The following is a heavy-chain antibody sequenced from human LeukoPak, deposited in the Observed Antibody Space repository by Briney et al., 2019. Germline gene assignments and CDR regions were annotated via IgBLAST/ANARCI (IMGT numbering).Heavy chain of an antibody. D-gene: IGHD1-7*01. Sequence: ASVKVSCKASGGTFSSYAISWVRQAPGQGLEWMGGIIPIFGTANYAQKFQGRVTITADKSTSTAYMELSSLRSEDTAVYYCARATPNWNYTAYYYYYMDVWGKGTTVTVSS. CDR2: IIPIFGTA. CDR3: ARATPNWNYTAYYYYYMDV. V-gene: IGHV1-69*06. J-gene: IGHJ6*03. CDR1: GGTFSSYA.